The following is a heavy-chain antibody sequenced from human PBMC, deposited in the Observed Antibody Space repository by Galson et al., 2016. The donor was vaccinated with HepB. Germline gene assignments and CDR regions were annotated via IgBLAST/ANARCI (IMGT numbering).Heavy chain of an antibody. J-gene: IGHJ4*02. D-gene: IGHD6-13*01. CDR3: ARPAAATTRLFFYFDS. CDR2: VSYDGNNK. Sequence: SLRLSCAASGFTFNIFAMHWVRQAPVKGLEWVAAVSYDGNNKYFADSVKGRFSISRDDSKNTLSLQMDNLRAEDTALYYCARPAAATTRLFFYFDSWGQGTLVTVSS. V-gene: IGHV3-30*03. CDR1: GFTFNIFA.